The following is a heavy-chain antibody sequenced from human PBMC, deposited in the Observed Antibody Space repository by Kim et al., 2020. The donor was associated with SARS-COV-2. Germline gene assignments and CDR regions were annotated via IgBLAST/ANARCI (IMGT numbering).Heavy chain of an antibody. D-gene: IGHD3-9*01. CDR1: GFTFSSYA. J-gene: IGHJ4*02. Sequence: GGSLRLSCAASGFTFSSYAMHWVRQAPGKGLEWVAVISYDGSNKYYADSVKGRFTISRDNSKNTLYLQMNSLRAEDTAVYYCAREHYDILRGGTYFDYWGQGTLVTVSS. CDR2: ISYDGSNK. V-gene: IGHV3-30-3*01. CDR3: AREHYDILRGGTYFDY.